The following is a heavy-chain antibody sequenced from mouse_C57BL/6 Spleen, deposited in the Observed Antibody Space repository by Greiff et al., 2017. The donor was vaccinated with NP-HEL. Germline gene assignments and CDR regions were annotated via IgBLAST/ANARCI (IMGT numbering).Heavy chain of an antibody. CDR3: AREGGITTVVGDY. CDR2: IDPNSGGT. J-gene: IGHJ2*01. D-gene: IGHD1-1*01. CDR1: GYTFTSYW. V-gene: IGHV1-72*01. Sequence: VQLQQPGAELVKPGASVKLSCKASGYTFTSYWMHWVKQRPGRGLEWIGRIDPNSGGTKYNEKFKSKATLTVDKPSSTAYLQISSLTSEDSAVDYCAREGGITTVVGDYWGQGTTLTVSS.